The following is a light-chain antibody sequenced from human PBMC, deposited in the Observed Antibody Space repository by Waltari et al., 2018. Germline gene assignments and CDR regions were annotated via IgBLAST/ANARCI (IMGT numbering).Light chain of an antibody. CDR3: QQYDASPPMYT. CDR1: QRVSTTF. Sequence: EIVLTQSPGTLSLSPGERATLSCRTHQRVSTTFLSWYQQKPGQAPRLLIYGAYNRATGIPDRFRGSGSGTDFTLTISRLEPEDFAVFYCQQYDASPPMYTFGQGTKLEIK. V-gene: IGKV3-20*01. CDR2: GAY. J-gene: IGKJ2*01.